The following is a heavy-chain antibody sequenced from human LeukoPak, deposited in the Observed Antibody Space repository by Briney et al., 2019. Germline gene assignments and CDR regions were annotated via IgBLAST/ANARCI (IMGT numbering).Heavy chain of an antibody. CDR1: GGSFSGYY. D-gene: IGHD6-13*01. CDR3: ARRIAAAPYFDY. CDR2: INHSGST. J-gene: IGHJ4*02. V-gene: IGHV4-34*01. Sequence: SETLSLTCAVYGGSFSGYYCSWIRQPPGKGLEWIGEINHSGSTNYNPSLKSRVTISLDKSKNQFSLNLSSVTAADTAVYYCARRIAAAPYFDYWGQGTLVTVSS.